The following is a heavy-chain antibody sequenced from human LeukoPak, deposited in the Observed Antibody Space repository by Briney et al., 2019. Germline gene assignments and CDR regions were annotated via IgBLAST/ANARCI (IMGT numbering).Heavy chain of an antibody. J-gene: IGHJ3*02. CDR1: GYSISSGYY. CDR3: ARVLGYCSSTSCFHALDI. Sequence: PSETLSLTCAVSGYSISSGYYWGWIRQPPGKGLEWIGSIYHSGSTYYNPSLKSRVTISVDTSKNQFSLKLSSVTAADTAVYYGARVLGYCSSTSCFHALDIWGQGTMVTVSS. D-gene: IGHD2-2*01. V-gene: IGHV4-38-2*01. CDR2: IYHSGST.